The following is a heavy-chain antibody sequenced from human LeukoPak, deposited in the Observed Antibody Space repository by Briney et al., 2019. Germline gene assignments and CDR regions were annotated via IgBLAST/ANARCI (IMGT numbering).Heavy chain of an antibody. Sequence: GGSLRLSCAASGFTFSNYSMNWVRQAPGKGLEWVSYISTRRGTIYYTDSVKGRFTISRDNAKNTLYLQMNSLRDEDTAVYYCARDRGGYEFFDYWGQGILVT. CDR1: GFTFSNYS. CDR2: ISTRRGTI. CDR3: ARDRGGYEFFDY. J-gene: IGHJ4*02. V-gene: IGHV3-48*02. D-gene: IGHD5-12*01.